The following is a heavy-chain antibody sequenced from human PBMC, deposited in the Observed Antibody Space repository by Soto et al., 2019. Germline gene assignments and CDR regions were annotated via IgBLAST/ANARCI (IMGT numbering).Heavy chain of an antibody. J-gene: IGHJ4*02. CDR1: GYSFTSYW. V-gene: IGHV5-51*01. CDR2: IYPGDSDT. CDR3: ARLNPQWLVTFSPNY. D-gene: IGHD6-19*01. Sequence: GESLKISCKGSGYSFTSYWIGWVRQMPGKGLEWMGIIYPGDSDTRYSPSFQGQVTISADKSISTAYLQWSSLKASDTAMYYCARLNPQWLVTFSPNYWGQGTLVTVSS.